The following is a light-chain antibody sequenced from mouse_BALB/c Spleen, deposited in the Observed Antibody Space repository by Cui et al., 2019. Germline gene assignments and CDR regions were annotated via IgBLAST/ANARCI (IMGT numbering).Light chain of an antibody. J-gene: IGKJ1*01. V-gene: IGKV4-80*01. CDR2: STS. Sequence: QIVLTQSPAIMSASPGEEITITCSASSSVSYRHWYQQKSGTSPKLLIYSTSNLASGVPSRFSGSGSGTFYSLTIRSVEAEDAADYYCHQWSSYPWTFGGGTKLEIK. CDR1: SSVSY. CDR3: HQWSSYPWT.